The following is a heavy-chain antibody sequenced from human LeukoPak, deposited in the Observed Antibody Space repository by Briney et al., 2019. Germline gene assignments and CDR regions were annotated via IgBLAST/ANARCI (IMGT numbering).Heavy chain of an antibody. J-gene: IGHJ4*02. D-gene: IGHD2-8*01. CDR3: ARGNNNNVFDS. V-gene: IGHV4-4*07. CDR1: GGSTSSYY. Sequence: KPSETLSLTCTVSGGSTSSYYWNWIRQPAEKGVEWIGRTSTSGSTNSNPSLKSRLTMSLDPSKNQFSLKLSSVTAADTGVYYCARGNNNNVFDSWGQGTLVTVSS. CDR2: TSTSGST.